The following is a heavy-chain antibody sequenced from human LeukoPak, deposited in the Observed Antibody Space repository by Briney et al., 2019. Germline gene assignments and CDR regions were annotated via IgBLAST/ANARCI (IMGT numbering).Heavy chain of an antibody. CDR1: GGTFSSYA. Sequence: SVKVSSKASGGTFSSYAISWVRQAPGQGLEWMGGIIPIFGTANYAQKFQGRATITTDESTSTAYMELSSLRSEDTAVYYCATTPERDGYTHLGDFDYWGQGTLVTVSS. CDR2: IIPIFGTA. CDR3: ATTPERDGYTHLGDFDY. D-gene: IGHD5-24*01. J-gene: IGHJ4*02. V-gene: IGHV1-69*05.